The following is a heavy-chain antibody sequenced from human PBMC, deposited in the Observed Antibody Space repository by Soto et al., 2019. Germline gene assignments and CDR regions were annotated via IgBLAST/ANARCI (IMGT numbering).Heavy chain of an antibody. D-gene: IGHD3-22*01. CDR2: IRSKAYGGTT. CDR1: GFTFSDHY. CDR3: TREAYYYDSSGYFHYYFDY. V-gene: IGHV3-49*03. J-gene: IGHJ4*02. Sequence: GGSLRLSCVASGFTFSDHYMTWIRQAPGKGLEWVGFIRSKAYGGTTEYAASVKGRFTISRDDSKSIAYLQMNSLKTEDTAVYYCTREAYYYDSSGYFHYYFDYWGQGTLVTVSS.